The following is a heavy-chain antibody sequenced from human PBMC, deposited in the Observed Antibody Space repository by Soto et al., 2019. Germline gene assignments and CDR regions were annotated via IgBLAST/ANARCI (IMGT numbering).Heavy chain of an antibody. CDR3: ARDQSSHDLVWWFDP. V-gene: IGHV1-46*03. D-gene: IGHD3-16*01. Sequence: ALVKFSCKAIGYSFISHYMHWVRQAPGQVLECRVTIYPGGVSIGDXXKFKVRVXXTKDTSTSTVXMELNXLTSEDTAVYYCARDQSSHDLVWWFDPXX. CDR1: GYSFISHY. J-gene: IGHJ5*02. CDR2: IYPGGVSI.